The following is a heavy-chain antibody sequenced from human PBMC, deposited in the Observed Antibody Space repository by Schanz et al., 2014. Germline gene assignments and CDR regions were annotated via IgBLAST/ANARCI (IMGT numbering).Heavy chain of an antibody. CDR2: ISAYNGNT. D-gene: IGHD2-2*01. Sequence: QVQVVQSGAEVKKPGASVRVSCKASGYTFTSYGINWVRQAPGQGLEWMGWISAYNGNTNYAQNFQGRVTITADKTTSTAYMELTSLRSEDTAVYYCAKVAPAATYLDSWGLGTLVTVSS. J-gene: IGHJ4*02. V-gene: IGHV1-18*01. CDR3: AKVAPAATYLDS. CDR1: GYTFTSYG.